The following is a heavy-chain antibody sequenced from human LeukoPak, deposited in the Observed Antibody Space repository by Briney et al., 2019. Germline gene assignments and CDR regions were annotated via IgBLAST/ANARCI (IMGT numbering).Heavy chain of an antibody. V-gene: IGHV3-30*03. CDR3: ARGPSGYHNT. Sequence: GGSLRLSCAASGVTFSSYGMHWVRQAPGKGLEWVALISYDGSNKYYTDSVKGRFTISRDDSKNTYLQMNRLRAEDTAVYYCARGPSGYHNTGGQGTLVTVSS. CDR2: ISYDGSNK. D-gene: IGHD5-12*01. J-gene: IGHJ4*02. CDR1: GVTFSSYG.